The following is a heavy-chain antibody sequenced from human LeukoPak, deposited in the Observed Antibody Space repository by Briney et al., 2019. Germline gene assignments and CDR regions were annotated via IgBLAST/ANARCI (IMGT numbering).Heavy chain of an antibody. CDR1: GGSISSYY. CDR3: AIVSPLAGTGDY. D-gene: IGHD6-19*01. CDR2: IYYSGST. V-gene: IGHV4-59*01. Sequence: ETLSLTCTVSGGSISSYYWSWIRQPPGKGLEWIGYIYYSGSTNYNPSLKSRVTISVDTSKNQFSLKLSSVTAADTAVYYCAIVSPLAGTGDYWGQGTLVTVSS. J-gene: IGHJ4*02.